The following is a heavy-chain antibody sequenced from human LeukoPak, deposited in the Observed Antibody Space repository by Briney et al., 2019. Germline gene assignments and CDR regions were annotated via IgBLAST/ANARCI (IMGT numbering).Heavy chain of an antibody. CDR3: ATDSVAGVDNWFDP. D-gene: IGHD6-19*01. CDR2: IYYSGST. V-gene: IGHV4-59*01. J-gene: IGHJ5*02. CDR1: GGSISSYY. Sequence: SETLSLTCTVSGGSISSYYWSWIRQPPGKGLEWIGYIYYSGSTNYNPSLKSRVTISVDTSKNQFSLRLSSVTAADTAVYYCATDSVAGVDNWFDPWGQGTLVTVSS.